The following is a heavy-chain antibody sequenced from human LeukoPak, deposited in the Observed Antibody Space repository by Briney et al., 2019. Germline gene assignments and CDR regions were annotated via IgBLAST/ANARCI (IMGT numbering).Heavy chain of an antibody. Sequence: GGSLRLSCAASGFTFSSYSMNWVRQAPGKGLEWVSYISSSSSTIYYADSVKGRFTISRDNAKNSLYLQMNSLRAEDTAVYYCARDRVPSAGHGEGYYYGMDVWGQGTTVTVSS. D-gene: IGHD2-21*01. CDR1: GFTFSSYS. V-gene: IGHV3-48*04. CDR3: ARDRVPSAGHGEGYYYGMDV. J-gene: IGHJ6*02. CDR2: ISSSSSTI.